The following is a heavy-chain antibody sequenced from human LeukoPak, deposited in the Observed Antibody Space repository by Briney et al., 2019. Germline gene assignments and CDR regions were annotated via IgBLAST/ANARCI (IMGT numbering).Heavy chain of an antibody. D-gene: IGHD3-22*01. CDR1: GYTFTGYY. J-gene: IGHJ4*02. CDR2: INPNSGDT. Sequence: GASVKVSCKVSGYTFTGYYIHWVRQAPGQGLEWMGWINPNSGDTNYAQKFQGRVTMTRDTSINTPYMELSRLRSDDTAVYYCARENDSGYISPLDYWGQGTLVTVSS. CDR3: ARENDSGYISPLDY. V-gene: IGHV1-2*02.